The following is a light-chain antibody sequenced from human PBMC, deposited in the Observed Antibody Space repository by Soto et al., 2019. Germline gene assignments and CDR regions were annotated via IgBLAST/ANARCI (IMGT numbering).Light chain of an antibody. CDR3: QQYLGTPVT. J-gene: IGKJ5*01. V-gene: IGKV4-1*01. CDR1: RTVLYSPNSKNY. CDR2: WAS. Sequence: DLVMTQSPDSLAVSLGERATINCKSSRTVLYSPNSKNYLAWYQQKPGQPPKLLISWASTRESGVPDRFSGSGSGTDFTLTLSSLQAGDAAVYYCQQYLGTPVTFGQGTRLEIK.